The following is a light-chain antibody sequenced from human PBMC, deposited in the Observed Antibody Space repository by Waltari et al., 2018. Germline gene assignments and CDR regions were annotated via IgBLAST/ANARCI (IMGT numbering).Light chain of an antibody. J-gene: IGLJ2*01. V-gene: IGLV1-40*01. CDR3: QSYDNTLSVV. Sequence: WYQQLPATAPKLLIFRYRHWPSGVPDRCSGSRSGTSSSLAITGLQADDEAIYYCQSYDNTLSVVFGGGTKVTVL. CDR2: RYR.